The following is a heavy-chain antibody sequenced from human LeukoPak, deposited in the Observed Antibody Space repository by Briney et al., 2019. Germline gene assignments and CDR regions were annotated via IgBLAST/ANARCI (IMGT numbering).Heavy chain of an antibody. CDR1: GGSISSYY. CDR3: ARHRGYGSGSYYNEFDY. D-gene: IGHD3-10*01. V-gene: IGHV4-59*08. Sequence: SGTLSLTCTVSGGSISSYYWSWIRQPPGKGLEWIGYIYYSGSTNYNPSLKSRVTISVGTSKNQFSLKLSSVTAADTAVYYCARHRGYGSGSYYNEFDYWGQGTLVTVSS. CDR2: IYYSGST. J-gene: IGHJ4*02.